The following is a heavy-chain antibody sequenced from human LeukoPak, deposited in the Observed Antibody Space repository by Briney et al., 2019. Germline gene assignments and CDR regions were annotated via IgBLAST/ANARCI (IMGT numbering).Heavy chain of an antibody. CDR2: ISGSGGST. CDR3: ARHDCGDTNCYINWFDP. D-gene: IGHD2-2*01. CDR1: GFTFSSYA. J-gene: IGHJ5*02. V-gene: IGHV3-23*01. Sequence: GGSLRLTCAASGFTFSSYAMSWVRQAPGKGLEWVSAISGSGGSTYYADSVKGRFTISRDNSKNTLYLQMNSLRAEDTAVYYCARHDCGDTNCYINWFDPWGQGTLVTVSS.